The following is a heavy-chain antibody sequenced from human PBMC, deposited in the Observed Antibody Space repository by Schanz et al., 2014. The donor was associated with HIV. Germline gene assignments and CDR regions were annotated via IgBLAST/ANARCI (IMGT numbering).Heavy chain of an antibody. CDR1: GFTFSSYA. V-gene: IGHV3-33*08. Sequence: VQLLESGGGLVQPGGSLRLSCAASGFTFSSYAMSWVRQAPGKGLEWVAIVWYDGSNKYYVDSVKGRFTISRDNSKNTLSLQMSSLRAEHTAVYYCAKTTWGRRVDAFDIWGQGTMVTVSS. D-gene: IGHD3-16*01. J-gene: IGHJ3*02. CDR3: AKTTWGRRVDAFDI. CDR2: VWYDGSNK.